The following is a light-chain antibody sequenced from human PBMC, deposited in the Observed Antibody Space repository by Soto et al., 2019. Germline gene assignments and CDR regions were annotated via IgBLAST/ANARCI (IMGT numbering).Light chain of an antibody. CDR1: SSDVGGYNY. CDR3: SSYTSSSTLYV. V-gene: IGLV2-14*01. Sequence: QSVLTQPASVSGSPGQSITTTCTGTSSDVGGYNYVSWYQQHPGKAPKLMIYEVSNRPSGVSNRFSGSKSGNTASLTISGLQAEDEADYYCSSYTSSSTLYVFGTGTKVTLL. CDR2: EVS. J-gene: IGLJ1*01.